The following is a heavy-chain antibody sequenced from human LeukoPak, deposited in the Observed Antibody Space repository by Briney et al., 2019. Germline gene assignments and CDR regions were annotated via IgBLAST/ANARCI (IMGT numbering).Heavy chain of an antibody. CDR2: ISNSSSSSYI. Sequence: GGSLTLSCAASGFTFSSYSMNWVRQAPGKGLEWVSSISNSSSSSYIHYPNSVKGLFTISRDNAKTSLYVQLNSLRAEDTAVYYCARDPPILITAVTPSAAYWGQGTLVTVSS. V-gene: IGHV3-21*01. J-gene: IGHJ4*02. CDR3: ARDPPILITAVTPSAAY. D-gene: IGHD4-17*01. CDR1: GFTFSSYS.